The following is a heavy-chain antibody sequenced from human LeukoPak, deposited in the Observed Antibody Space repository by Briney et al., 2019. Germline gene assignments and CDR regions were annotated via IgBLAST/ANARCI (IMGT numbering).Heavy chain of an antibody. CDR3: ARDRCSSTSCHLWDYFDY. CDR1: GGTFSSYA. J-gene: IGHJ4*02. Sequence: GASVKVSCKASGGTFSSYAISWVRQAPGQGLEWMGRIIPIFGTANYAQKFQGRVTITTDESTSTAYMELSSLRSEDTAVYYCARDRCSSTSCHLWDYFDYWGQGTLVTVSS. V-gene: IGHV1-69*05. CDR2: IIPIFGTA. D-gene: IGHD2-2*01.